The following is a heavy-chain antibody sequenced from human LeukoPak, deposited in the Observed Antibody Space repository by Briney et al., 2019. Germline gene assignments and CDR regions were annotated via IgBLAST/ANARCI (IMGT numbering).Heavy chain of an antibody. CDR3: ARGAVGKGFDY. D-gene: IGHD6-13*01. CDR1: GFTFSTYS. J-gene: IGHJ4*02. V-gene: IGHV3-48*01. Sequence: LPGGSLRLSCAASGFTFSTYSMNWVRQAPGKGLEWVSYISVSRSVIYYADSVKGRFTISRDNAKSSLYLQMNSLRAEDTAVYYCARGAVGKGFDYWGQGTLVTVSS. CDR2: ISVSRSVI.